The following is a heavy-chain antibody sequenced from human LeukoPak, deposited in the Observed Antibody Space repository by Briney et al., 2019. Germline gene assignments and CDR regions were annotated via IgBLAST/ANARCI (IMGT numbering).Heavy chain of an antibody. D-gene: IGHD6-19*01. CDR3: ARVEAQWVASHWFDP. CDR2: IYTTSGST. J-gene: IGHJ5*02. CDR1: GDPINSKSYY. Sequence: SETLSLTCTVSGDPINSKSYYWTWIRQPAGKGLEWIGRIYTTSGSTNYNPSLKSRVLISMDTSKNHISLRLNSVTAADTAVYYCARVEAQWVASHWFDPWGQGAQVTVSS. V-gene: IGHV4-61*02.